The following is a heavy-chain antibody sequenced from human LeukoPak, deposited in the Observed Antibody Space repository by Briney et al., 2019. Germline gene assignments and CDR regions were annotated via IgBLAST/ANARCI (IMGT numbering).Heavy chain of an antibody. CDR1: GITLSSYG. J-gene: IGHJ6*03. Sequence: PGGSLRLSCAASGITLSSYGMGWARQAPGKGLEWVANVKEDGIEKYYVDSVKGRFTISRDNAKNSLYLQMNSLRVEDTAVYYCARELNYYQYMDVWGKGTKVTVS. CDR2: VKEDGIEK. CDR3: ARELNYYQYMDV. V-gene: IGHV3-7*01.